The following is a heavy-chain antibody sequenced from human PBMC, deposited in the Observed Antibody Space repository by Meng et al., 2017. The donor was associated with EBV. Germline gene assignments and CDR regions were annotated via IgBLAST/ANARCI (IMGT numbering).Heavy chain of an antibody. CDR1: GGTFRSDA. J-gene: IGHJ4*02. CDR3: ASESGRGFTPDY. D-gene: IGHD3-10*01. Sequence: GQLVLSGAGVEKPGSSVKVSCKTSGGTFRSDAVSWGRQAPGQGLEWMGGLIPMSDAPHYAQKFQGRVTMTADESTNTHYMDLSGLRFEDTAVYYCASESGRGFTPDYWGQGTLVTVSS. V-gene: IGHV1-69*01. CDR2: LIPMSDAP.